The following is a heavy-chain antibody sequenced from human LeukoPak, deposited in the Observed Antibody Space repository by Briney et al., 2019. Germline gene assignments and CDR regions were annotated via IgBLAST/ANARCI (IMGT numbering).Heavy chain of an antibody. CDR1: GGTFSSYA. CDR3: AREGLEGYCSGGSCYRVRAFDI. V-gene: IGHV1-69*01. Sequence: VASVKVSCTASGGTFSSYAISWVRQAPGQGLEWMGGIIPIFGTANYAQKFQGRVTITADESTSTAYMELSSLRSEDTAVYYCAREGLEGYCSGGSCYRVRAFDIWGQGTMVTVSS. CDR2: IIPIFGTA. J-gene: IGHJ3*02. D-gene: IGHD2-15*01.